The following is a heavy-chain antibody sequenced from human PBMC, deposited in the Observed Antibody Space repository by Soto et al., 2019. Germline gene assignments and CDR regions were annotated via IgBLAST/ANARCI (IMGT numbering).Heavy chain of an antibody. D-gene: IGHD3-10*01. CDR2: IYYSGST. CDR3: ARDLLGWFGDYDAFDI. V-gene: IGHV4-59*01. J-gene: IGHJ3*02. Sequence: PSETLALTYTVTGGSISSYYWSWIRQPPGKGLEWIGYIYYSGSTNYNPSLKSRVTISVDTSKNQFSLKLSSVTAADTAVYYCARDLLGWFGDYDAFDIWGQGTMVTVSS. CDR1: GGSISSYY.